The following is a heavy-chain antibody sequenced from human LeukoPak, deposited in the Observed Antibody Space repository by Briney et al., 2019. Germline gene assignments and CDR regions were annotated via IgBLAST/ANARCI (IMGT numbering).Heavy chain of an antibody. Sequence: PGGSLRLSCAASGFTFSSYAMSWVRQAPGKGLEWVSYIRNSGSITYSADSVKGRFTISRDNAKNSLFLQMNSLRVEDTAVYYCARLRIIGASDVFDFWGQGTRVTVSS. CDR3: ARLRIIGASDVFDF. D-gene: IGHD1-26*01. J-gene: IGHJ3*01. CDR2: IRNSGSIT. CDR1: GFTFSSYA. V-gene: IGHV3-48*04.